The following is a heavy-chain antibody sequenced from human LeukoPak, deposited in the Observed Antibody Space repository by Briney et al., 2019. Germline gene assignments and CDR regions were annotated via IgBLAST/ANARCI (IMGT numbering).Heavy chain of an antibody. J-gene: IGHJ4*02. V-gene: IGHV3-23*01. D-gene: IGHD4-17*01. CDR1: GFTFYNYA. Sequence: GGSLRLSCAASGFTFYNYAMSWVRQAPGKGLEWVSTIVNSGGSTYYADSVKGRFTISRDNSKNTVYLQMNSLRAEDTAVYYCAKDIHGDYGGLDYWGQGTLVTVSS. CDR2: IVNSGGST. CDR3: AKDIHGDYGGLDY.